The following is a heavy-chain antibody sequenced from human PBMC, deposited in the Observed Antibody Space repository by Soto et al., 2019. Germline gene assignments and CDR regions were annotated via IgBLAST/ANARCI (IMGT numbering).Heavy chain of an antibody. Sequence: GESLKISCKGSGYSFTSYWIGWVRQMPGKGLEWMGIIYPGDSDTRYSPSFQGQVTISADKSISTAYLQWSGLKASDTAMYYCARAGYCSSTSCYFDYWGQGTLVTVSS. J-gene: IGHJ4*02. CDR2: IYPGDSDT. D-gene: IGHD2-2*03. CDR3: ARAGYCSSTSCYFDY. CDR1: GYSFTSYW. V-gene: IGHV5-51*01.